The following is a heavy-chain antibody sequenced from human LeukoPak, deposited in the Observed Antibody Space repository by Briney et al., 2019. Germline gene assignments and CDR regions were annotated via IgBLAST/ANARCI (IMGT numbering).Heavy chain of an antibody. J-gene: IGHJ4*02. CDR2: IKQDGSEK. CDR1: GFTFSNYW. Sequence: PGGSLRLSCAASGFTFSNYWMSWVRQAPGRGLEWVANIKQDGSEKYYVDSVKGRFTISRDNAKNSLYLQMNSLRGEDTAVYYCARHFKAGYYDSSGSGYWGQGTLVTVSS. D-gene: IGHD3-22*01. V-gene: IGHV3-7*01. CDR3: ARHFKAGYYDSSGSGY.